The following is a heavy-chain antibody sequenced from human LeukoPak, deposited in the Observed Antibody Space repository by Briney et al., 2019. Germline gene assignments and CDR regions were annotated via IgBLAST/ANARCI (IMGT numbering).Heavy chain of an antibody. CDR3: ARRRMIVVAPFDP. CDR2: IYTSGST. J-gene: IGHJ5*02. V-gene: IGHV4-61*02. Sequence: SETLSLTCTVSGGSISSGSYYWSWIRQPAGKGLEWIGRIYTSGSTNYNPSLKSRVTISVDTSKNQFSLKLSSVTAADTAVYYCARRRMIVVAPFDPWGQGTLVTVSS. D-gene: IGHD3-22*01. CDR1: GGSISSGSYY.